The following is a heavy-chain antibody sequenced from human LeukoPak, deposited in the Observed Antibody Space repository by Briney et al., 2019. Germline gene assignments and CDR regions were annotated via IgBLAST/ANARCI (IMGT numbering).Heavy chain of an antibody. CDR1: GGTFSSYA. V-gene: IGHV1-69*05. Sequence: ASVKVSCKASGGTFSSYAISWVRQAPGQGLEWMGGIIPIFGTANYAQKFQGRVTITTDESTSTAYMELSSLRSEDTAVYYCASGTWIQLWSLYYYYMDVWGKGTTVTVSS. D-gene: IGHD5-18*01. J-gene: IGHJ6*03. CDR2: IIPIFGTA. CDR3: ASGTWIQLWSLYYYYMDV.